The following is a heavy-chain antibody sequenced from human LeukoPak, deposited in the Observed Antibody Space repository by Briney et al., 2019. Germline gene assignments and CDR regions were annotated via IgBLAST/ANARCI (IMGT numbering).Heavy chain of an antibody. CDR1: GFTFGDYA. CDR3: ARGYSSGWYPPYYYMDV. J-gene: IGHJ6*03. V-gene: IGHV4-38-2*02. Sequence: GSLRLSCTASGFTFGDYAMSWVRQAPGKGLEWIGSIYHSGSTYYNPSLKSRVTISVDTSKNQFSLKLSSVTAADTAVYYCARGYSSGWYPPYYYMDVWGKGTTVTVSS. CDR2: IYHSGST. D-gene: IGHD6-19*01.